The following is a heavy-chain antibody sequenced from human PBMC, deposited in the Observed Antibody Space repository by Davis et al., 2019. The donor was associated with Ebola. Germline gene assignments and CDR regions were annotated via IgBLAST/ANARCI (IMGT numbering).Heavy chain of an antibody. CDR3: VKRGATVRYYFDY. CDR2: ISGSGGST. D-gene: IGHD1-26*01. CDR1: GFTFSSYA. V-gene: IGHV3-23*01. Sequence: PGGSLRLSCAASGFTFSSYAMSWVRQAPGKGLEWVSAISGSGGSTYYADSVKGRFTISRDNSKNTLYLQMSSLRAEDTAVYYCVKRGATVRYYFDYWGQGTLVTVSS. J-gene: IGHJ4*02.